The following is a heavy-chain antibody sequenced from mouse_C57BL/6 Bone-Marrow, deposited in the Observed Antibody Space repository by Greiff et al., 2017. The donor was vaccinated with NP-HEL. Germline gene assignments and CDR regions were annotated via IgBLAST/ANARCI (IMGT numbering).Heavy chain of an antibody. CDR3: ARGGGYDGGAY. V-gene: IGHV1-61*01. CDR1: GYTFTSYW. CDR2: IYPSDSET. Sequence: VQLQQPGAELVRPGSSVKLSCKASGYTFTSYWMDWVKQRPGQGLEWIGNIYPSDSETHYNQKFKDKATLTVDKSSSTAYMQLSSLTSEDSAVYYCARGGGYDGGAYWGQGTLVTVSA. D-gene: IGHD2-2*01. J-gene: IGHJ3*01.